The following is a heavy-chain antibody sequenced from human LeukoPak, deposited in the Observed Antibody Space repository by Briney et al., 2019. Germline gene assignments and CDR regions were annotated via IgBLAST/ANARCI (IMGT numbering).Heavy chain of an antibody. CDR1: GYTFTSYD. CDR2: IIPILGIA. J-gene: IGHJ4*02. D-gene: IGHD1-7*01. CDR3: ARVVLTGTPN. Sequence: SVKVSCKASGYTFTSYDINWVRQATGQGLEWMGRIIPILGIANYAQKFQGRVTITADKSTSTAYMELSSLRSEDTAVYYCARVVLTGTPNWGQGTLVTVSS. V-gene: IGHV1-69*04.